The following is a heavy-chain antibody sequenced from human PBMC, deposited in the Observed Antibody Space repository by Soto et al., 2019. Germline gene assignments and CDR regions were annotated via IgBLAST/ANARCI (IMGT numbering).Heavy chain of an antibody. V-gene: IGHV1-18*04. CDR3: ARGSSRYYPDAFDI. D-gene: IGHD3-22*01. CDR2: VSAYIGAT. J-gene: IGHJ3*02. Sequence: QVQLVQSGGEMKQPGASVMVSCKASGYSFPTYGISWVRQAPGQGLEWMGWVSAYIGATNYAQKLQGRVTMTTDTSTSTAYMELRSLRSDDTAVYYCARGSSRYYPDAFDIWGQGTIITVSS. CDR1: GYSFPTYG.